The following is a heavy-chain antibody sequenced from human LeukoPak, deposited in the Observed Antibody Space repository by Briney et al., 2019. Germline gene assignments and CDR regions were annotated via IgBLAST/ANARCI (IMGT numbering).Heavy chain of an antibody. V-gene: IGHV3-15*01. D-gene: IGHD3-10*01. CDR1: GFTFSNAW. J-gene: IGHJ4*02. CDR3: TTDRYGSGSYYHDY. Sequence: GGPLRLSCAASGFTFSNAWMSWLRHAPGKGLEWVGRIKSKTDGGTTVYAAAVKGRFTISRDDSKNTLYLQMNSLKAEDTAVYYCTTDRYGSGSYYHDYWGQGTLVTVSS. CDR2: IKSKTDGGTT.